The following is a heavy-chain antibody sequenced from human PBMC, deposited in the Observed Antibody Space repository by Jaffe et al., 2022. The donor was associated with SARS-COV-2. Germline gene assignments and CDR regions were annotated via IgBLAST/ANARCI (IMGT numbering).Heavy chain of an antibody. V-gene: IGHV3-23*01. CDR1: GFTFSSYA. CDR2: ISGSSGST. J-gene: IGHJ5*02. Sequence: EVQLLESGGGLVQPGGSLRLSCAASGFTFSSYAMNWVRQAPEKGLEWVSTISGSSGSTYYADSVKGRFTISRDNSKNTLYLQMNSLRADDTAIYYCAKDGAGGPGRGWFDPWGQGTLVTVSS. D-gene: IGHD2-15*01. CDR3: AKDGAGGPGRGWFDP.